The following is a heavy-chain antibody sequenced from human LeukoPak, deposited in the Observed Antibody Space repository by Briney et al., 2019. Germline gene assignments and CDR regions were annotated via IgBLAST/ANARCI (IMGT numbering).Heavy chain of an antibody. J-gene: IGHJ5*02. CDR2: IYYSGTT. CDR1: GGSISSYY. V-gene: IGHV4-59*12. Sequence: SETLSLTCTVSGGSISSYYWSWIRQPPGKGLEWIEYIYYSGTTNYNPSLKSRVTISVDTSKNQFSLKLSGVTVADTAVYYCARARSYYYDTRPIDPWGQGTLVTVSS. CDR3: ARARSYYYDTRPIDP. D-gene: IGHD3-22*01.